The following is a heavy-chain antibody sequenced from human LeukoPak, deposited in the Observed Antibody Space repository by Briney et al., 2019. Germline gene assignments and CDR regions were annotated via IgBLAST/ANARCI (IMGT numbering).Heavy chain of an antibody. CDR1: GGSISSGGYS. Sequence: SETLSLTCAVSGGSISSGGYSWSWIRQPPGTGLEWIGYIYYSGSTYYNPSLKSRVTISVDTSKNQFSLKLSPVTAADTAVYYCASGYYYDSSGIPFGYWGQGTLVTVSS. J-gene: IGHJ4*02. V-gene: IGHV4-31*11. D-gene: IGHD3-22*01. CDR3: ASGYYYDSSGIPFGY. CDR2: IYYSGST.